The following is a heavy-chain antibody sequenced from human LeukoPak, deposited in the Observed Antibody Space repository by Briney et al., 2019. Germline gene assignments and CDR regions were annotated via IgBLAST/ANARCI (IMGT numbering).Heavy chain of an antibody. CDR1: GFTFSNYW. CDR3: VRNFHFEDGGFYRHFDY. J-gene: IGHJ4*02. Sequence: GGSLRLSCAASGFTFSNYWMHWVRRAPGKGLVWVARIKTDGRTTHYAETVEGRFTISRDNARNTLYLQMSSLRAEDTAVYYCVRNFHFEDGGFYRHFDYWGQGTLVIVSS. V-gene: IGHV3-74*01. D-gene: IGHD2/OR15-2a*01. CDR2: IKTDGRTT.